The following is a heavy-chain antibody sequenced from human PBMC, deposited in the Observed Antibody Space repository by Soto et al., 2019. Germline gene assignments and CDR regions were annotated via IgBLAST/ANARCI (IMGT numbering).Heavy chain of an antibody. CDR2: VSFDGNNK. V-gene: IGHV3-30-3*01. Sequence: QVQLVESGGGVVQPGRSLRLSCAASGFTFSTHAMHWVRQAPGKGLECVAIVSFDGNNKYYADSVKGRFTISRDNSKNTLYLQMSGLTPEDTAFYYCARDQTGITTAGGGRIDHWGQGTLVTVSS. D-gene: IGHD6-13*01. CDR1: GFTFSTHA. J-gene: IGHJ4*02. CDR3: ARDQTGITTAGGGRIDH.